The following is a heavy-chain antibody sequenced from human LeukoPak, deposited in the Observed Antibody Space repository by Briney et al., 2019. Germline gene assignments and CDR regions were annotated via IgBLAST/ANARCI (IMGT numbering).Heavy chain of an antibody. CDR2: IWYDGSNK. CDR3: ARGVQLWSPHFDY. Sequence: GRSLRLSCAASGFTFSSYGMHWVRQAPGKGLEWVAVIWYDGSNKYYTDSVKGRFTISRDNSENTLYLQMNSLRAEDTAVYYCARGVQLWSPHFDYWGQGTLVTVSS. D-gene: IGHD5-18*01. J-gene: IGHJ4*02. CDR1: GFTFSSYG. V-gene: IGHV3-33*01.